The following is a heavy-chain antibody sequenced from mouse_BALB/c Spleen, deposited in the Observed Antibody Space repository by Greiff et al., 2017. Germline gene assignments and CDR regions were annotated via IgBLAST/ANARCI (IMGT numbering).Heavy chain of an antibody. CDR1: GYTFSSYW. CDR3: ARSYYDYDGSDY. Sequence: VQGVESGAELMKPGASVKISCKATGYTFSSYWIEWVKQRPGHGLEWIGEILPGSGSTNYNEKFKGKATFTADKSSNTAYMQLSSLTSEDSAVYYCARSYYDYDGSDYWGQGTTLTVSS. D-gene: IGHD2-4*01. V-gene: IGHV1-9*01. CDR2: ILPGSGST. J-gene: IGHJ2*01.